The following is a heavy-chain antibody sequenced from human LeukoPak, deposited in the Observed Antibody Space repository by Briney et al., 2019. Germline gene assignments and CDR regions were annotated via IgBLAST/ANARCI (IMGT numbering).Heavy chain of an antibody. V-gene: IGHV3-33*01. CDR3: ARVPGHSSSWYYFDY. Sequence: PGGSLRLSCAASGFTFSSYGMHWVRQAPGKGPEWVAVIWYDGSNKYYADSVKGRFTISRDNSKNTLYLQMNSLRAEDTAVYYCARVPGHSSSWYYFDYWGQGTLVTVSS. J-gene: IGHJ4*02. CDR1: GFTFSSYG. D-gene: IGHD6-13*01. CDR2: IWYDGSNK.